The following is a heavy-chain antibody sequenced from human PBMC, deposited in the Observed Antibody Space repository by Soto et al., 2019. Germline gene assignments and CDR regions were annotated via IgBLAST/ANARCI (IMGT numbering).Heavy chain of an antibody. CDR2: ISYDGSNK. CDR1: GFTFSSYG. Sequence: QVQLVESGGGVVQPGRSLRLSCAASGFTFSSYGMHWVRQAPGKGLEWVAVISYDGSNKYYADSVKGRFTISRDNSKNTLYLQMNSLRAEDTAVYYCAKDRRMTTVVTYFDYWGQGTLVTVSS. CDR3: AKDRRMTTVVTYFDY. D-gene: IGHD4-17*01. J-gene: IGHJ4*02. V-gene: IGHV3-30*18.